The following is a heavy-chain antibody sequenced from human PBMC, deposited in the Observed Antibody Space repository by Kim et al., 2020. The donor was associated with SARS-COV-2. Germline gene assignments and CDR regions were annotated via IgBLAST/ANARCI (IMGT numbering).Heavy chain of an antibody. J-gene: IGHJ4*02. CDR3: SRLGRGGAYDDY. D-gene: IGHD6-19*01. Sequence: GGSLRLSCTASGVTFSNFWMKWMRQAPGKGLEWVADINEDGSVFYYVGSVEGRFTVSRDNDKNSRYLQMNSPRAEDTAVYYCSRLGRGGAYDDYWGQGTLVTVSS. V-gene: IGHV3-7*01. CDR1: GVTFSNFW. CDR2: INEDGSVF.